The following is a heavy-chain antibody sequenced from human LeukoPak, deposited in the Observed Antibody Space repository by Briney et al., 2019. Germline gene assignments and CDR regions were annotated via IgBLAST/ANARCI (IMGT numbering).Heavy chain of an antibody. CDR1: GFTFSNAW. D-gene: IGHD4-23*01. V-gene: IGHV3-15*01. Sequence: GGSLRLSCAASGFTFSNAWMSWVRQAPGKGLEWVGRIKSKTDGGTTDYAAPVKGRFTISRDDSKNTLYLQMNSLATEDTAVFYCAKSAGNSILDYWGQGTLVTVSS. CDR3: AKSAGNSILDY. J-gene: IGHJ4*02. CDR2: IKSKTDGGTT.